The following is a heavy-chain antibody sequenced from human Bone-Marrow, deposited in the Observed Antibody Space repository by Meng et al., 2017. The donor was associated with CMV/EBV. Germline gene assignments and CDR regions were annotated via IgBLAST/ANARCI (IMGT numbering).Heavy chain of an antibody. D-gene: IGHD3-3*01. CDR1: EGTFTTYG. CDR2: IIPPLDMA. Sequence: SVKVSCKASEGTFTTYGISWVRQAPGQGFEWLGGIIPPLDMANYAQKFQGRLTITADKSTSTAYMELSSLGSDDTAVYFCARAHPYDFWSGSVWGQGTTVTVSS. CDR3: ARAHPYDFWSGSV. V-gene: IGHV1-69*10. J-gene: IGHJ6*02.